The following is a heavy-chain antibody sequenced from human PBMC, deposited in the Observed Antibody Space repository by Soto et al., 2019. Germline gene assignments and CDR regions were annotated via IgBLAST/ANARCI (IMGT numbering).Heavy chain of an antibody. CDR1: GYTFTSYD. V-gene: IGHV1-8*01. Sequence: GASVKVSCKASGYTFTSYDINWVRQATGQGLEWMGWMNPNSGNTGYAQKFQGRVTMTRNTSISTAYMELSSLRSEDTAVYYCARRLVVPAAMFVYYYYYMDVWGKGTTVTVSS. J-gene: IGHJ6*03. CDR3: ARRLVVPAAMFVYYYYYMDV. CDR2: MNPNSGNT. D-gene: IGHD2-2*01.